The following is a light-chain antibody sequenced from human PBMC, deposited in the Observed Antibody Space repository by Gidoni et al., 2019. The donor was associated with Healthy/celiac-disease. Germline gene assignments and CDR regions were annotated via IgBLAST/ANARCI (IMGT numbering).Light chain of an antibody. V-gene: IGKV1-9*01. CDR2: AAS. J-gene: IGKJ2*01. CDR1: QGISSY. Sequence: DIQLTQSQSFLSASVGDRVTITCRASQGISSYLAWYQQEPGKAPKLLIYAASTLQSGVPSRFSGSGSGTEFTLTISSLQPEDFATYYCLQLNSYPRTFGQGTKLEIK. CDR3: LQLNSYPRT.